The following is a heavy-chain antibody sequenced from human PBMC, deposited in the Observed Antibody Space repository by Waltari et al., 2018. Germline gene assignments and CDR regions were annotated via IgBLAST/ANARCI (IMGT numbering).Heavy chain of an antibody. Sequence: QLQLQESGPRLVRPSETLSLTCTVSGGSISSTTYYWAWIRQNPGKGLEWNGYIHYSGNPSFNPAHRSRVTISVGTAKNQFSLNLRSVTAADTAVYYCARRVVTTGGVDYWGQGTLVTVSS. D-gene: IGHD2-21*02. CDR3: ARRVVTTGGVDY. J-gene: IGHJ4*02. V-gene: IGHV4-39*07. CDR1: GGSISSTTYY. CDR2: IHYSGNP.